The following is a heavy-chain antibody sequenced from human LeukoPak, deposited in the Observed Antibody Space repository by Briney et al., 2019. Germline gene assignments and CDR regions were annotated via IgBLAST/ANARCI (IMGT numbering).Heavy chain of an antibody. CDR2: TYYRSKWYN. J-gene: IGHJ3*02. CDR3: ARGLWDSSSSGGAFDI. D-gene: IGHD6-6*01. CDR1: GDSVSNNSAA. Sequence: SQTLSLTCAISGDSVSNNSAAWNWIRQSPSRGLEWLGRTYYRSKWYNDYAVSVKSRITINPDTSKNQFSLQLNSVTPEDTAVYYCARGLWDSSSSGGAFDIWGQGTMVTVSS. V-gene: IGHV6-1*01.